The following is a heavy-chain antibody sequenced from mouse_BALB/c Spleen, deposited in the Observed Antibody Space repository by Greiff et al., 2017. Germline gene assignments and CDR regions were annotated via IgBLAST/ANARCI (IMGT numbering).Heavy chain of an antibody. D-gene: IGHD2-10*02. CDR3: AREGYGNYVLYAMDY. J-gene: IGHJ4*01. Sequence: EVMLVESGGGLVKPGGSLKLSCAASGFTFSDYYMYWVRQTPEKRLEWVATISDGGSYTYYPDSVKGRFTISRDNAKNNLYLQMSSLKSEDTAMYYCAREGYGNYVLYAMDYWGQGTSVTVSS. V-gene: IGHV5-4*02. CDR1: GFTFSDYY. CDR2: ISDGGSYT.